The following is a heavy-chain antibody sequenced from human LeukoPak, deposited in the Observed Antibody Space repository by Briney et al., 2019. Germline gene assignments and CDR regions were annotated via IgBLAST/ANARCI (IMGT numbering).Heavy chain of an antibody. V-gene: IGHV4-38-2*02. CDR1: GGSISSGYY. Sequence: PSETLSLTCTVSGGSISSGYYWGWIRQPPGKGLEWIGSIYHSGSTYYNPSLKSRVTISVDTSKNQFSLKLSSVTAADTAVYYCARDQPYTDVWGKGSTVTVSS. CDR3: ARDQPYTDV. CDR2: IYHSGST. J-gene: IGHJ6*03.